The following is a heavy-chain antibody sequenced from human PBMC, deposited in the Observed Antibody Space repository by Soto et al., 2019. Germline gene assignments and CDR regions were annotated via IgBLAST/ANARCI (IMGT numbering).Heavy chain of an antibody. D-gene: IGHD4-17*01. J-gene: IGHJ6*02. V-gene: IGHV3-33*01. CDR2: IWYDGSNK. CDR1: GFTFSSYG. Sequence: QVQLVESGGGVVQPGRSLRLSCAASGFTFSSYGMHWVRQAPGKGLEWVAVIWYDGSNKYYADSVKGRFTISRDNSKNTLYLQMNSLRAEDTAVYYCARGTIGMTTSIGYSMDVWGQGTTVTVSS. CDR3: ARGTIGMTTSIGYSMDV.